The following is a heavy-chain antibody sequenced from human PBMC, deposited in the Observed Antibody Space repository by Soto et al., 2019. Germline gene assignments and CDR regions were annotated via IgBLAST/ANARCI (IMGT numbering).Heavy chain of an antibody. CDR3: ARVLSFKVVVITAYDY. Sequence: QVQLVESGGGVVQPGRSLRLSCAASGFTFSSYGMHWVRQAPGKGLEWVAVISYDGSNKYYADSVKGRFTISRDNSQTTLYLQMNSLRAEDTAVYYCARVLSFKVVVITAYDYWGQGTLVTVSS. CDR2: ISYDGSNK. J-gene: IGHJ4*02. D-gene: IGHD3-22*01. V-gene: IGHV3-30*03. CDR1: GFTFSSYG.